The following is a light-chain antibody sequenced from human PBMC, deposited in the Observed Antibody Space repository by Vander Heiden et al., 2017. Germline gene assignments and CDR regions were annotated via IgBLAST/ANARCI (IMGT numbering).Light chain of an antibody. CDR2: GAT. J-gene: IGKJ2*01. V-gene: IGKV1-39*01. CDR3: QQSYTSPYT. Sequence: DIKMTKSPSSLSASVGDRVPITCRASQSISNYFNWYQQTPGKAPKLLIYGATTLQTWGPSTFSGGGSWTDFTLTISSLQPEDFAAYYCQQSYTSPYTFGQGTKLAIK. CDR1: QSISNY.